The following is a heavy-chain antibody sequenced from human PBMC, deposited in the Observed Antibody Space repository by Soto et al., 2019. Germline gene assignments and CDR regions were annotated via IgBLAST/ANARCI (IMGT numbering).Heavy chain of an antibody. V-gene: IGHV1-18*04. J-gene: IGHJ4*02. CDR3: ARDRLRGSSSWPNFDY. CDR1: GYTFTSYG. CDR2: ISAYNGNT. Sequence: GASVKVSCKASGYTFTSYGISWVRQAPGQGPEWMGWISAYNGNTNYAQKLQGRVTMTTDTSTSTAYMELRSLRSDDTAVYYCARDRLRGSSSWPNFDYWGQGTLVTVPQ. D-gene: IGHD6-13*01.